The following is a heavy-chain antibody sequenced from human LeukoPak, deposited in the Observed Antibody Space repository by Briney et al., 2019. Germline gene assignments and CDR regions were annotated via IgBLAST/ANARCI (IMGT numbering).Heavy chain of an antibody. CDR2: IYPGDSDT. V-gene: IGHV5-51*01. CDR1: GYSFISYW. J-gene: IGHJ5*02. CDR3: ARGNLYSSSWYPTRYNWFDP. D-gene: IGHD6-13*01. Sequence: GESLKIPCKGSGYSFISYWIVWVRQMPGKGLEWMGIIYPGDSDTRYSPSFQGQVTISADKSISTAYLQWSSLKVSDTAMYYCARGNLYSSSWYPTRYNWFDPWGQGTLVTVSS.